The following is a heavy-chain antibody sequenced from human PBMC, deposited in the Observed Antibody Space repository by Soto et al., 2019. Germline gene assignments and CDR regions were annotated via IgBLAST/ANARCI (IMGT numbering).Heavy chain of an antibody. Sequence: EVQLVESGGGLVQPGGSLRLSCAASGFTFSSYWMHWVRQAPGKGLVWVSRINSDGSSTSYADSVKGRFTISRDNAKNTLYLQMNSLRAEDTAVYYCARDPIGRRPRLRYFDWPNWGQGTLVTVSS. CDR2: INSDGSST. CDR1: GFTFSSYW. D-gene: IGHD3-9*01. CDR3: ARDPIGRRPRLRYFDWPN. V-gene: IGHV3-74*01. J-gene: IGHJ4*02.